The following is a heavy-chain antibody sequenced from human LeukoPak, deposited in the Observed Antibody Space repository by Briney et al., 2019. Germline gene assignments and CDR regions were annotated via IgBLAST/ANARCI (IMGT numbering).Heavy chain of an antibody. D-gene: IGHD6-13*01. CDR2: INTNTGNP. V-gene: IGHV7-4-1*02. Sequence: GASVKVSCKASGYTFNSYAMNWVRQAPGQGLEWMGWINTNTGNPTYAQGFTGRFVFSLDTSVSTAYLQISSLKAEDTAVYYCAREGGARPGIAAKGLDIWGQGTMVTVSS. CDR3: AREGGARPGIAAKGLDI. CDR1: GYTFNSYA. J-gene: IGHJ3*02.